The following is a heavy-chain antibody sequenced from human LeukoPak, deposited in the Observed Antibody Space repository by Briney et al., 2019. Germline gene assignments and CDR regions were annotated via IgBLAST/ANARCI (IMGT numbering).Heavy chain of an antibody. CDR1: GFTFTNYW. J-gene: IGHJ4*02. Sequence: PRGSLRLSCAASGFTFTNYWMSWVRQAPGKGLEWVANIKQDGSEKYYVDSVKGRFTISRDDAQNSLSLQMNSLRAEDTAVYYCARTRGGNDPYFFDYWGQGTLVTVSS. CDR3: ARTRGGNDPYFFDY. V-gene: IGHV3-7*04. D-gene: IGHD4-23*01. CDR2: IKQDGSEK.